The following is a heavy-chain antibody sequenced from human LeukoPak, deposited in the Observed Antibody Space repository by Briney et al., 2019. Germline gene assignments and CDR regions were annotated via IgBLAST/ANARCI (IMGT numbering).Heavy chain of an antibody. CDR1: GFTLSSYW. CDR2: IKQDGSEK. CDR3: AREISSWYRTEGRFDP. V-gene: IGHV3-7*01. D-gene: IGHD6-13*01. Sequence: GESLRLSCAASGFTLSSYWMTWVRQAPGKALEWVANIKQDGSEKYYVDSMKGRFTISRDNARNSVFLQMNSLRAEDTAVYYCAREISSWYRTEGRFDPWGQGTLVTVSS. J-gene: IGHJ5*02.